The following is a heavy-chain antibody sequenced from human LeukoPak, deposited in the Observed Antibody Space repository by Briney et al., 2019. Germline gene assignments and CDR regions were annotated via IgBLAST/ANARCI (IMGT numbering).Heavy chain of an antibody. CDR3: ARHLYSISWWPSFQH. CDR2: IWHDGSDK. CDR1: GFTFSSYG. J-gene: IGHJ1*01. V-gene: IGHV3-33*01. Sequence: GRSLRLSSAASGFTFSSYGMHWVRQAPGKGLEWVAIIWHDGSDKYYADSVKGRFTISRDNSKNTLYLQMNSLRAEDTAVYYCARHLYSISWWPSFQHWGQGTLVTVSS. D-gene: IGHD6-13*01.